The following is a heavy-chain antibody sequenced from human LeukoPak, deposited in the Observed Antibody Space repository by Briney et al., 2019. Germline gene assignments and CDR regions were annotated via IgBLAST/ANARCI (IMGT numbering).Heavy chain of an antibody. Sequence: GGSLRLSCAASGFTFSSYAMSWVRQAPGKGLEWVSSISSSSSYIFYADSVRGRFTISRDNAKNSLYLQMNSLRAEDTAVYYCSSVLAYWGGDCGGDAFDIWGQGTMVTVSS. D-gene: IGHD2-21*02. J-gene: IGHJ3*02. CDR2: ISSSSSYI. CDR3: SSVLAYWGGDCGGDAFDI. V-gene: IGHV3-21*01. CDR1: GFTFSSYA.